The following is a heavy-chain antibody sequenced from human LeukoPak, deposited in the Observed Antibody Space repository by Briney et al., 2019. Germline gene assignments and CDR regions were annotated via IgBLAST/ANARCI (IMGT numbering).Heavy chain of an antibody. D-gene: IGHD7-27*01. Sequence: GGSLRLSCAASGFTFSSYAMSWVRQAPGKGLEWVSAISGSGGSTYYAGSVKGRFTISRDNSKNTLYLQMNSLRAEDTAVYYCTKDKNWAYFDYWGQGTLVTVSS. V-gene: IGHV3-23*01. J-gene: IGHJ4*02. CDR2: ISGSGGST. CDR3: TKDKNWAYFDY. CDR1: GFTFSSYA.